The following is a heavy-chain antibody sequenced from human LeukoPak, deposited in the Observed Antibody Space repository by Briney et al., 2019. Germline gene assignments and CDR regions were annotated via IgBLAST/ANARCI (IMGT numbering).Heavy chain of an antibody. CDR3: ASYLSTSKYYYDSSGYYSD. D-gene: IGHD3-22*01. Sequence: SVKVSCKASGGTFSSYAISWVRQAPGQGLEWMGRIIPIFGTANYAQKFQGRVTITTDESTSTAYMELSSLRSEDTAVYYCASYLSTSKYYYDSSGYYSDWGQGTLVTVSS. CDR1: GGTFSSYA. V-gene: IGHV1-69*05. J-gene: IGHJ4*02. CDR2: IIPIFGTA.